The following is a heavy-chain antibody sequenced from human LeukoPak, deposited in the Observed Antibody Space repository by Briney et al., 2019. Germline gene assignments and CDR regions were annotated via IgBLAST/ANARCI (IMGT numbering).Heavy chain of an antibody. J-gene: IGHJ4*02. CDR2: IRYDGSNK. D-gene: IGHD3-22*01. V-gene: IGHV3-30*02. CDR1: GFTFSSYG. Sequence: GGSLRLSCAASGFTFSSYGMHWVRQAPGKGLEWVAFIRYDGSNKYYADSVKGRFTISRDNSKNTLYLQMNSLRAEDTAVYYCAKDSRNYYDSSGFDYWGQGTLVTVSS. CDR3: AKDSRNYYDSSGFDY.